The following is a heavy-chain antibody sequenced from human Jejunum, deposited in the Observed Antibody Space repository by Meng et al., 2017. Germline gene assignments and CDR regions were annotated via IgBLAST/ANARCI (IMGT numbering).Heavy chain of an antibody. CDR2: INPDSGGT. J-gene: IGHJ5*02. D-gene: IGHD2-15*01. Sequence: QVQLMQPGAEVKKPGASVKVPCKASGYTFTGYYMHWVRQAPGQGLEWMGRINPDSGGTNFAQKFQGRVTMTRDTSISTAYMELSRLTSDDTAVYYCARAPDYSDNWFDPWGQGTLVTVSS. V-gene: IGHV1-2*06. CDR3: ARAPDYSDNWFDP. CDR1: GYTFTGYY.